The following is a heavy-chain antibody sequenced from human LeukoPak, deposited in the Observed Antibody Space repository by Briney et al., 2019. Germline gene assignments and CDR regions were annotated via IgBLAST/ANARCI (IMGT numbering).Heavy chain of an antibody. CDR1: GFTFSSYE. V-gene: IGHV3-48*03. CDR3: ARGFRHTAMFLDS. CDR2: ISSSGSPI. Sequence: GGSLRLSCAASGFTFSSYEMNWVRQAPGEGLEWTSCISSSGSPIYYADSVKGRFTISRDNAKNSLYLQMNSLRAEDTAVYYCARGFRHTAMFLDSWGQGTLVTVSS. D-gene: IGHD5-18*01. J-gene: IGHJ4*02.